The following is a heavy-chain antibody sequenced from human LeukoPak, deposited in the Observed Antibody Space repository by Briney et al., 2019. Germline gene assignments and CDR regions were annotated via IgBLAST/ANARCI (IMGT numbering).Heavy chain of an antibody. CDR1: GFTFSRYW. Sequence: GVPLTLFCAPSGFTFSRYWMSWARHAPGKGREWGANIKQEGSEKYYVDSVKSRFTICRDNAKNTQYLQMNSLRAEDTAVYYCARDRGDYSNYYYFNYWGQGTLVTVSS. D-gene: IGHD4-11*01. CDR3: ARDRGDYSNYYYFNY. V-gene: IGHV3-7*01. J-gene: IGHJ4*02. CDR2: IKQEGSEK.